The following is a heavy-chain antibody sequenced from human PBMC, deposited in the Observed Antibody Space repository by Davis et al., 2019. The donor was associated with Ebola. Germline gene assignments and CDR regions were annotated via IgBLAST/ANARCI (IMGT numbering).Heavy chain of an antibody. CDR3: AREPGLTPFGYYYYYMDV. V-gene: IGHV3-53*01. J-gene: IGHJ6*03. CDR1: GFTVSSNY. Sequence: GGSLRLSCAASGFTVSSNYMSWVRQAPGKGLEWVSVVYSGGNTYYADPVKGRFTISRDNSKNTLFLQMNSLRAEDTAVYYCAREPGLTPFGYYYYYMDVWGKGTTVTVSS. D-gene: IGHD4-23*01. CDR2: VYSGGNT.